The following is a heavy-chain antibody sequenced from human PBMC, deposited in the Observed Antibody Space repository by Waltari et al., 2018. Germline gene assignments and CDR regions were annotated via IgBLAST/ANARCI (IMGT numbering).Heavy chain of an antibody. D-gene: IGHD4-17*01. CDR2: ISSSGSTI. Sequence: QVQLVESGGGLVKPGGSLRLSCAASGFTFSDYYMSWIRQAPGKGVEGGSYISSSGSTIYSADSVKGRFTISRDNAKNSLYLQRNSLRAEDTAGYYCARSESDYGDYFSNWGQGTLVTVSS. J-gene: IGHJ4*02. CDR1: GFTFSDYY. CDR3: ARSESDYGDYFSN. V-gene: IGHV3-11*01.